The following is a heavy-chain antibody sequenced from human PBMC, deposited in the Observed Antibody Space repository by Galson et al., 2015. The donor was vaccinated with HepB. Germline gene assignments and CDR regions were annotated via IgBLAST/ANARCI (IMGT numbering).Heavy chain of an antibody. CDR1: GFTFSSYA. CDR3: ASHPWSITMVRGGGNY. CDR2: ISGSGGST. D-gene: IGHD3-10*01. J-gene: IGHJ4*02. Sequence: SLRLSCAASGFTFSSYAMSWVRQAPGKGLEWVSAISGSGGSTYYADSVKGRFTISRDNSKNTLYLQMNSLRAEDTAVYYCASHPWSITMVRGGGNYWGQGTLVTVSS. V-gene: IGHV3-23*01.